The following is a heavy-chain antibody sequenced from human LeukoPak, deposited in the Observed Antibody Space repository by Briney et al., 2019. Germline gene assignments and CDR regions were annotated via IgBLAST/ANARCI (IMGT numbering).Heavy chain of an antibody. CDR2: INSDGSTT. D-gene: IGHD6-13*01. Sequence: PGGSLRLSCAASGFTFSSYWMHWVRQAPGKGLVWVSHINSDGSTTNYADSVKGRFTISRDNAENTLYLQMNSLRAEDTAVYYCAKGRAAAGTPLDYWGQGTLVTVSS. V-gene: IGHV3-74*01. CDR3: AKGRAAAGTPLDY. J-gene: IGHJ4*02. CDR1: GFTFSSYW.